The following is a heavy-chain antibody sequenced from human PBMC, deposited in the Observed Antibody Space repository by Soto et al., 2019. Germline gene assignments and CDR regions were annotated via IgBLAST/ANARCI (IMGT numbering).Heavy chain of an antibody. CDR2: IYHNGCT. V-gene: IGHV4-30-2*01. CDR1: GGSISSGGYS. Sequence: QLQLQESGSGLVKPSQTLSLTCAVSGGSISSGGYSWSWIRQPPGKGLEWIGYIYHNGCTYYNQYLQSRVTISVDRSKNQFSRKLSSVTAADTAVYYCARGMTTVTTLDYWGQGTMVTVSS. D-gene: IGHD4-4*01. J-gene: IGHJ4*02. CDR3: ARGMTTVTTLDY.